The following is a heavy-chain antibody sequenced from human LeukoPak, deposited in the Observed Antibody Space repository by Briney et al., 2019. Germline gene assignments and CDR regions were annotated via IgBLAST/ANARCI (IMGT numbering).Heavy chain of an antibody. CDR1: GFTFSSYS. D-gene: IGHD4-17*01. V-gene: IGHV3-21*01. Sequence: ALRLSCAASGFTFSSYSMNWVRQAPGKGLEWVSSISSSSSYIYYADSVKGRFTISRDNAKNSLYLQMNSLRAEDTAVYYCARDQDYGDEDAFDIWGQGTMVTVSS. J-gene: IGHJ3*02. CDR2: ISSSSSYI. CDR3: ARDQDYGDEDAFDI.